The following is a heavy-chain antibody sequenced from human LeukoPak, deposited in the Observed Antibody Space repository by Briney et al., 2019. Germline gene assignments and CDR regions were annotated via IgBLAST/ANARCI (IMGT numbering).Heavy chain of an antibody. J-gene: IGHJ3*02. CDR1: GFTLRSYT. D-gene: IGHD6-13*01. Sequence: GGSLRLSCAASGFTLRSYTMNWVRQAPGKGLEWVSSISSSSSYIYYADSVKGRFTISRDSARNSVYLQMNSLRADETAVYFCARFIASPGPDAFDIWGQGTLVTVSS. V-gene: IGHV3-21*01. CDR2: ISSSSSYI. CDR3: ARFIASPGPDAFDI.